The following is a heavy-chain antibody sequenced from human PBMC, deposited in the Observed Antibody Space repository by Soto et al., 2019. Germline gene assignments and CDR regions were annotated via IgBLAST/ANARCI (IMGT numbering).Heavy chain of an antibody. CDR3: ARSYSGGDAYFDY. D-gene: IGHD2-21*02. CDR2: IYQSGST. J-gene: IGHJ4*02. V-gene: IGHV4-30-2*01. Sequence: SQTLSLTCAVSGGSISSGGYAWAWIRQPPGKGLEWVGYIYQSGSTYYNPSLKSRVTIAADRSKNQFSLNLASVTAADTAVYYCARSYSGGDAYFDYWGQGTVVTVSS. CDR1: GGSISSGGYA.